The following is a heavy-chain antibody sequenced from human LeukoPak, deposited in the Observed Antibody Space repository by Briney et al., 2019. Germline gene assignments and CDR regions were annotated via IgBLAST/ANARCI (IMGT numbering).Heavy chain of an antibody. Sequence: SGGSLRLSCAASGFTFSSYAMHWVRQAPGKGLEWVAVISYDGSNKYYADSVKGRFTISRDNSKNTLYLQMNSLRAEDTAVYYCARDPLDYGEIEGAYYFDYWGQGTLVTVSS. CDR3: ARDPLDYGEIEGAYYFDY. CDR1: GFTFSSYA. D-gene: IGHD4-17*01. CDR2: ISYDGSNK. V-gene: IGHV3-30-3*01. J-gene: IGHJ4*02.